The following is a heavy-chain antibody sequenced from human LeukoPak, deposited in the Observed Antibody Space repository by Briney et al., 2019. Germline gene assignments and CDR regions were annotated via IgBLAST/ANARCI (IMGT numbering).Heavy chain of an antibody. CDR3: ARLPYYYGSGKRTRGYYFDY. CDR2: IKQDGSEK. D-gene: IGHD3-10*01. Sequence: GGSLRLSCAASGFTFSSYWMTWVRQAPGKGLEWVANIKQDGSEKYYVDSVKGRFTISRDNAKNSLYLQMNSLRAEDTAVYYCARLPYYYGSGKRTRGYYFDYWGQGTLVTVSS. V-gene: IGHV3-7*01. CDR1: GFTFSSYW. J-gene: IGHJ4*02.